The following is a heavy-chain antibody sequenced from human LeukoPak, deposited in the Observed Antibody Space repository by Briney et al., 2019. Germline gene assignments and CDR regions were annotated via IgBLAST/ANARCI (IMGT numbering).Heavy chain of an antibody. J-gene: IGHJ4*02. Sequence: PGRSLRLSCAASGFTFDDYAMHWVRQAPGKGLEWVSGISWNSGSIGYADSVKGRFTISRDNAKNSLYLQMNSLRAEDTALYYCAKDTLSDLTLDSLAAAEDWGQGTLVTVSS. CDR3: AKDTLSDLTLDSLAAAED. V-gene: IGHV3-9*01. CDR2: ISWNSGSI. CDR1: GFTFDDYA. D-gene: IGHD6-13*01.